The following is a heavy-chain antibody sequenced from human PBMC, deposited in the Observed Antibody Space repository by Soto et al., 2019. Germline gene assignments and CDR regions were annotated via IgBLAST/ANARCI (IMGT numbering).Heavy chain of an antibody. CDR3: TNPSECGSSDVNFDS. CDR2: ISGSGGST. Sequence: PGKGLEWVSAISGSGGSTYYADSVKGRFTISRDNSKNTLYQKKNRRTAEDTVVYYCTNPSECGSSDVNFDSEGQGTLVTVSS. V-gene: IGHV3-23*01. J-gene: IGHJ4*02. D-gene: IGHD2-15*01.